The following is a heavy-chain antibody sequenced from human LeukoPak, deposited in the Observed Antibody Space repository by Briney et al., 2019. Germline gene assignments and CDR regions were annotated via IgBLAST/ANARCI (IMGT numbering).Heavy chain of an antibody. D-gene: IGHD5-24*01. V-gene: IGHV1-69*04. CDR2: IIPILGMI. CDR3: ARVIFEEMATSGVAFDI. Sequence: SVKVSCKASGGTFSSYSINWVRQAPGQGLEWMGRIIPILGMINYEEKFQGRVTMTADKFTSTAYMQLSSLRSEDTAVYYCARVIFEEMATSGVAFDIWGQGTMVTVSS. CDR1: GGTFSSYS. J-gene: IGHJ3*02.